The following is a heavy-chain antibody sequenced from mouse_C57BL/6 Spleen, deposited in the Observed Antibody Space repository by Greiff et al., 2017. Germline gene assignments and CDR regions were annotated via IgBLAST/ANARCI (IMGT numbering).Heavy chain of an antibody. V-gene: IGHV1-64*01. J-gene: IGHJ3*01. Sequence: QVQLQQPGAELVKPGASVKLSCKASGYTFTSYWMHWVKQRPGQGLEWIGMIHPNSGSTNYNEKFKSKATLTVDKSSSTAYMQLNSLTSEDSAVYYGARGDGSSYRFAYWGQGTLVTVSA. CDR2: IHPNSGST. CDR1: GYTFTSYW. CDR3: ARGDGSSYRFAY. D-gene: IGHD1-1*01.